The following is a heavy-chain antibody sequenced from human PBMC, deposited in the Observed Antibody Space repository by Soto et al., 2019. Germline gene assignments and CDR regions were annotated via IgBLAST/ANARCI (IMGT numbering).Heavy chain of an antibody. Sequence: QVQLVQSGAEVKKPGASVRVSCKTSGYGFSNYAMHWVRQAPGQRLEWMGWIYADNGDTRDSQKFQDRVTITRDTSASTVYMDLRSLRSEDTAVYYCARRVGAYCGGDCLLPFDYWGQGTLVTVSS. D-gene: IGHD2-21*02. CDR2: IYADNGDT. CDR3: ARRVGAYCGGDCLLPFDY. J-gene: IGHJ4*02. CDR1: GYGFSNYA. V-gene: IGHV1-3*01.